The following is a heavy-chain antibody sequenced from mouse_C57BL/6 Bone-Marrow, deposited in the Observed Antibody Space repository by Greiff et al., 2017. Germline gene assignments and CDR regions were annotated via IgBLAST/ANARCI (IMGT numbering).Heavy chain of an antibody. J-gene: IGHJ2*01. CDR1: GYTFNSYW. CDR3: AKEQLRLLYYFDY. Sequence: QVQLLQPGAELVKPGASVKLSCKASGYTFNSYWMHWVKQRPGQGLAWIGMIHSNSGSTNYNEKFKSKATLTVDKSSSTAYMQLSSLTSEDSAVYDGAKEQLRLLYYFDYWGQGTTLTVSS. D-gene: IGHD3-2*02. V-gene: IGHV1-64*01. CDR2: IHSNSGST.